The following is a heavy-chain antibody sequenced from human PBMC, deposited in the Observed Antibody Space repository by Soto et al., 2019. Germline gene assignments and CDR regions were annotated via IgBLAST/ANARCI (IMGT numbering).Heavy chain of an antibody. V-gene: IGHV4-59*01. J-gene: IGHJ4*02. CDR2: IHDSGRT. Sequence: QVQLQESGPGLVKPSETLSLTCTVSSDSISNYYWSWIRQPPGKGLEWIGYIHDSGRTDYNPSLNSRVSIAGDTSKGQFSLKLGSVPAADTAVSYCARAVGAPLYYIDFWGQGTLVTVSS. CDR3: ARAVGAPLYYIDF. CDR1: SDSISNYY. D-gene: IGHD6-6*01.